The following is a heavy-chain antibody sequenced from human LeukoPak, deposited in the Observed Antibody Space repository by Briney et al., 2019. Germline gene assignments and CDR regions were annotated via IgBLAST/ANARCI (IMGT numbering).Heavy chain of an antibody. V-gene: IGHV3-23*01. CDR2: FSGSGGGT. Sequence: GGSLRLSCAASGFTFSSYAMSWVRQAPGKGLEWVSSFSGSGGGTYYADSVKGRFTISRDNSKNTLYLQMNSLRAEDTAVYYCARVSSGSYYNDYWGQGTLVTVSS. J-gene: IGHJ4*02. CDR3: ARVSSGSYYNDY. D-gene: IGHD3-10*01. CDR1: GFTFSSYA.